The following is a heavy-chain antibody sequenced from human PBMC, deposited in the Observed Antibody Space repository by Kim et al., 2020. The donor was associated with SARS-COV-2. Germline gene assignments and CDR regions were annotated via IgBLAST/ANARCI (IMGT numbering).Heavy chain of an antibody. Sequence: NYNPSLKSRVTISLDTSKNQFSLKLSSVTAVDTAVYYCARPPPSRYQPMDVWGQGTTVTVSS. V-gene: IGHV4-61*07. CDR3: ARPPPSRYQPMDV. J-gene: IGHJ6*02. D-gene: IGHD2-2*01.